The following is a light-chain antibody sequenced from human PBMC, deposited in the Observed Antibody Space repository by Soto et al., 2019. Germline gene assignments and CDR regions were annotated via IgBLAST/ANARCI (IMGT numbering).Light chain of an antibody. CDR3: QQYGSSPEST. Sequence: EIVLTQSPGTLSLSPGERATLSCRASQSVSSSYLAWYQQKPGQAPRLLIYGASSRATGIPDRFSGSGSGTDFTLTISRLEPEDFAVYYCQQYGSSPESTFGQWTKVDIK. CDR2: GAS. J-gene: IGKJ1*01. V-gene: IGKV3-20*01. CDR1: QSVSSSY.